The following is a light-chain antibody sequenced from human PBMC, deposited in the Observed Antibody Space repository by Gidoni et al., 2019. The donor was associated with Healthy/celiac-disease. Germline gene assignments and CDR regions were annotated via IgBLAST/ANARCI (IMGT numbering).Light chain of an antibody. V-gene: IGKV1-5*01. CDR3: QQYNGYSRT. Sequence: DIQMTQSPSTLSASVGDRVTITCRASQSISSWLAWYQQKPGKAPKLLIYDASSLESGVPSRFGGSGSGKKLTLTIGSLQPKNLATYYCQQYNGYSRTFGQGTKVEIK. J-gene: IGKJ1*01. CDR2: DAS. CDR1: QSISSW.